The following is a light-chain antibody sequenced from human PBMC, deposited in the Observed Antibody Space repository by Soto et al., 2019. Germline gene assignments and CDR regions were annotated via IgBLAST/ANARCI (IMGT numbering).Light chain of an antibody. CDR3: QQHKTYPYT. Sequence: DIQMTQSPSTLSASVGDRVTITCRASQNINNWLAWYQQKPGKAPKLLVYDASSLESGFPSRFSGSGSGTEFTLPISSLQPDDFATSYCQQHKTYPYTFAQGPNLEIK. CDR1: QNINNW. CDR2: DAS. V-gene: IGKV1-5*01. J-gene: IGKJ2*01.